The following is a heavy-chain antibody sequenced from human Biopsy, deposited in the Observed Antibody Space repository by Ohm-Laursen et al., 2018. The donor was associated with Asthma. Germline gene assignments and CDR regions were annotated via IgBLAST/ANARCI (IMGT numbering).Heavy chain of an antibody. D-gene: IGHD4-17*01. CDR2: IHHSGTS. V-gene: IGHV4-31*03. J-gene: IGHJ5*02. CDR3: ARTTYGHDGFDP. Sequence: SETLSLTCTVSGDSITSGGCCWNWIRQHPGKGLEWIGYIHHSGTSYFNPSLKSRVSFSRDTSKNQFSLRLSSVTAADTAVYYCARTTYGHDGFDPWGQGTLVTVSS. CDR1: GDSITSGGCC.